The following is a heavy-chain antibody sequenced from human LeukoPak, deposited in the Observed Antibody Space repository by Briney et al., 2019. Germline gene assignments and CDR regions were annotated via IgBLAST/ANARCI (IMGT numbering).Heavy chain of an antibody. D-gene: IGHD2-21*01. CDR2: IKQDGSGK. CDR1: GFTFSSYW. CDR3: ATFTYCGGDCYSLDAFDI. V-gene: IGHV3-7*01. Sequence: PGGSLRLSCAASGFTFSSYWMSWVRQAPGKGLEWVANIKQDGSGKYYVDSVKGRFTISRDNAKNSLYLQMNSLRAEDTAVYYCATFTYCGGDCYSLDAFDIWGQGTMVTVSS. J-gene: IGHJ3*02.